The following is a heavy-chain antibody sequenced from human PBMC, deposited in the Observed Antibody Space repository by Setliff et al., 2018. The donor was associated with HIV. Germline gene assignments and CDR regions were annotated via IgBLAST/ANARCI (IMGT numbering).Heavy chain of an antibody. D-gene: IGHD2-2*01. CDR3: ARGRRDPQVRRKEVGYFDY. CDR1: GFTFSDYY. J-gene: IGHJ4*02. Sequence: GSLRLSCAASGFTFSDYYMSWIRQPPGKGLEWIGEINHSGSTNYNPSLKSRVTISVDTSKNQFSLKLYSVTAADTAVYYCARGRRDPQVRRKEVGYFDYWGQGTLVTVSS. V-gene: IGHV4-34*01. CDR2: INHSGST.